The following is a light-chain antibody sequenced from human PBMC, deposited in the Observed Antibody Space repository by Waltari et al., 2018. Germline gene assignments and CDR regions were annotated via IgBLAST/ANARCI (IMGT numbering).Light chain of an antibody. J-gene: IGKJ2*01. Sequence: AIWMTQPPSLLSASTGDRVTTICRMSQSISSYLAWYQQKPGKAPELLIYAASTLQSGVPSRFSGSGSGTDFTLTISCLQSEDLATYYCQQYYSFPYTFGQGTKLDIK. CDR3: QQYYSFPYT. CDR2: AAS. V-gene: IGKV1D-8*02. CDR1: QSISSY.